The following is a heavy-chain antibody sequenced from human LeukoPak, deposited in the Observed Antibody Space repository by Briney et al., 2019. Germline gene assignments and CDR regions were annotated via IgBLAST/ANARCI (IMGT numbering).Heavy chain of an antibody. CDR2: INHSGST. D-gene: IGHD5-24*01. Sequence: SETLSLTCAVYGGSFSGYYWSWIRQPPGKGLEWIGEINHSGSTNYNPSLKSRVTISVDTSKNQFSLRLSSVTAADTAVYYCARHRSGWLQSSFDYWGQGTLVTVSS. CDR1: GGSFSGYY. CDR3: ARHRSGWLQSSFDY. J-gene: IGHJ4*02. V-gene: IGHV4-34*01.